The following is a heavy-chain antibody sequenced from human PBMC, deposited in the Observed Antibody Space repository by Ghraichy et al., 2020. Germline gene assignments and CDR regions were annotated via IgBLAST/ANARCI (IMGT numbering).Heavy chain of an antibody. V-gene: IGHV1-69*13. CDR2: IIPIFGTA. CDR1: GGTFSSYA. J-gene: IGHJ4*02. Sequence: SVKVSCKASGGTFSSYAISWVRQAPGQGLEWMGGIIPIFGTANYAQKFQGRVTITADESTSTAYMELSSLRSEDTAVYYCARAAYYYGSGSYLGFPYYFDYWGQGTLVTVSS. CDR3: ARAAYYYGSGSYLGFPYYFDY. D-gene: IGHD3-10*01.